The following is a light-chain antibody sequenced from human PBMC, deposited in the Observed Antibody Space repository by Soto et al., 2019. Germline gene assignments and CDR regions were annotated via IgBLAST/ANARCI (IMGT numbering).Light chain of an antibody. J-gene: IGKJ1*01. CDR2: KAS. CDR3: QQYNYYWT. CDR1: QSISYW. V-gene: IGKV1-5*03. Sequence: DIPMTQSPSTLSASVGDRVTITCRASQSISYWLAWYQQKPGKAPNLLIYKASSLESGVPSRFSGSGSGTEFTLTISSLQPDDFATYYCQQYNYYWTFGQGTKVGIK.